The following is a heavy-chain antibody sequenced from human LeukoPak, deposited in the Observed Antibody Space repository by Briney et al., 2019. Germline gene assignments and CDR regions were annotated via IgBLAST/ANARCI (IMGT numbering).Heavy chain of an antibody. J-gene: IGHJ4*02. CDR1: GFTFSSYG. CDR3: AKDLPPMKGLDY. V-gene: IGHV3-33*06. Sequence: GSLRLSCAASGFTFSSYGMHWVRQAPGKGLEWVAVIWYDGSNKYYADSVKGRFTISRDNSKNPLYLQMNSLRAEDTAVYYCAKDLPPMKGLDYWGQGTLVTVSS. CDR2: IWYDGSNK.